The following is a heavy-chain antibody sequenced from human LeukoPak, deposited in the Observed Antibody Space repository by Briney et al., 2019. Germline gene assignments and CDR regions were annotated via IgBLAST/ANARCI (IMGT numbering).Heavy chain of an antibody. Sequence: GGSLRLSCAASGFTFSSYAMHWVRQAPGKGLEWVAVISYDGSNNYYADSVKGRFTISRDNSKNTLYLQMNSLRAEDTAVYYCAKDTPTNYGYSGSWSFDYWGQGTLVTVSS. CDR3: AKDTPTNYGYSGSWSFDY. CDR2: ISYDGSNN. V-gene: IGHV3-30-3*01. CDR1: GFTFSSYA. D-gene: IGHD6-13*01. J-gene: IGHJ4*02.